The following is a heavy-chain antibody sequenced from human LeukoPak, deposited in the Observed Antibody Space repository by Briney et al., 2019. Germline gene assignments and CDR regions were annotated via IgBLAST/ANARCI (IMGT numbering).Heavy chain of an antibody. J-gene: IGHJ4*02. CDR3: TTDEWELHFDY. V-gene: IGHV3-15*01. CDR2: IKSKTGGGTT. Sequence: GGSLRLSCAASGFTFSNAWMSWVRQAPGKGLEWVGRIKSKTGGGTTDYAAPAKGRFTISRDDSKNTLYLQMNSLKTEDTAVYYCTTDEWELHFDYWGQGTLVTVSS. CDR1: GFTFSNAW. D-gene: IGHD1-26*01.